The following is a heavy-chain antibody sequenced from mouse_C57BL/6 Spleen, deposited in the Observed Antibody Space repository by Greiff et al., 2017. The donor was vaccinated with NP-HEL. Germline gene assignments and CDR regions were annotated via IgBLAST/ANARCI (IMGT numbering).Heavy chain of an antibody. CDR2: IYPGDGDT. Sequence: LVESGPELVKPGASVKISCKASGYAFSSSWMNWVKQRPGKGLEWIGRIYPGDGDTNYNGKFKGKATLTADKSSSTAYMQLSSLTSEDSAVYFCARRGLGYDGVYYAMDYWGQGTSVTVSS. D-gene: IGHD2-2*01. J-gene: IGHJ4*01. CDR1: GYAFSSSW. V-gene: IGHV1-82*01. CDR3: ARRGLGYDGVYYAMDY.